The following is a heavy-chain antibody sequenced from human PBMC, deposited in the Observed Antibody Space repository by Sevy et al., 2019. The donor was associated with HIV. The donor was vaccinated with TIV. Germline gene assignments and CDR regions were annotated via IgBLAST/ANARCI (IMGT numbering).Heavy chain of an antibody. CDR1: GYTLTELS. CDR3: ATDEGSYPNNWFDP. V-gene: IGHV1-24*01. J-gene: IGHJ5*02. Sequence: ASVKVSCKVSGYTLTELSMHWVRQAPGKGLEWMGGFDPEDGETSYAQKFQGRVTMTEDTSTDTAYMELSSLRSEDTAVYYCATDEGSYPNNWFDPWGQGTLVTVSS. CDR2: FDPEDGET. D-gene: IGHD3-16*02.